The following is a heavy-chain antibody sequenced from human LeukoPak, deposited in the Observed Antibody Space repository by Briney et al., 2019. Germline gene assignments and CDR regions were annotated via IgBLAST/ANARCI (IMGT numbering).Heavy chain of an antibody. Sequence: SETLSLTCTVSGGSISSSSYYWGWIRQPPGKGLEWIGEINHSGSTNYNPSLKSRVTISVDTSKNQFSLKLSSVAAADTAVYYCARIYGSGWYPYYYYYGMDVWGQGTTVTVSS. V-gene: IGHV4-39*07. CDR2: INHSGST. CDR1: GGSISSSSYY. CDR3: ARIYGSGWYPYYYYYGMDV. D-gene: IGHD6-19*01. J-gene: IGHJ6*02.